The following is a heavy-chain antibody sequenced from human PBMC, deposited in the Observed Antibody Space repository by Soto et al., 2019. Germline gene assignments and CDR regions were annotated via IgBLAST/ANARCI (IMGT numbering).Heavy chain of an antibody. CDR3: ASGNYYNGMDV. CDR1: GFTFSNFW. D-gene: IGHD3-10*01. J-gene: IGHJ6*02. V-gene: IGHV3-7*01. Sequence: GGFLRLSCAASGFTFSNFWMTWVRQAPGKGLERVANRKKDGSEQYYVDSVKGRFTVSRENAKNSGDLQMNSLRPEDTGVYYCASGNYYNGMDVWGQGTTVTVSS. CDR2: RKKDGSEQ.